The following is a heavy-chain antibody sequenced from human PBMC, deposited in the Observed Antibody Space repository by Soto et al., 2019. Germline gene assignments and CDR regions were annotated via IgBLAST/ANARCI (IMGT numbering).Heavy chain of an antibody. D-gene: IGHD6-6*01. Sequence: QVQLVESGGGVVQPGRSLRLSCAASGFTFSSYGMHWVRQAPGKGLEWVAVIWYDGSNKYYADSVKGRFTISRDNSKNTLYLQMNSLRAEDTAVYYCARVGVSSFKVYYYYYYGMDVWGQGTTVTVSS. J-gene: IGHJ6*02. CDR1: GFTFSSYG. V-gene: IGHV3-33*01. CDR2: IWYDGSNK. CDR3: ARVGVSSFKVYYYYYYGMDV.